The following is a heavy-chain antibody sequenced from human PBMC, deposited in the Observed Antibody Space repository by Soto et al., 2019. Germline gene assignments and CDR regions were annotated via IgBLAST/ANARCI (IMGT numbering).Heavy chain of an antibody. CDR3: VISSGYADWFDP. D-gene: IGHD3-22*01. Sequence: QVQLQESGPGLVKPSQTLSLTCTFSGGSISSGGYYWSWIRQHPGQGLEWIGYIYYSGSTYYNPPLKRRVTRPVDTSKNQFSLKLRSATAADTAVYYCVISSGYADWFDPWGKGTLVTVSS. J-gene: IGHJ5*02. CDR1: GGSISSGGYY. CDR2: IYYSGST. V-gene: IGHV4-31*03.